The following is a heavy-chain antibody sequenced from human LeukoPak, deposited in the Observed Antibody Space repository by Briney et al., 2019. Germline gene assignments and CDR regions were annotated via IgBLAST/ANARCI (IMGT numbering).Heavy chain of an antibody. CDR1: SLPVPVLA. CDR2: ISGDGVST. Sequence: GRSLTLSRVPASLPVPVLATHSVSQAPGKGLEWVSLISGDGVSTFYADSVKGRFSISRDNSKNSLYLEMNSLRTEDAAMYYCAKESGKFDYWGQGTLVAVSS. V-gene: IGHV3-43*02. J-gene: IGHJ4*02. CDR3: AKESGKFDY.